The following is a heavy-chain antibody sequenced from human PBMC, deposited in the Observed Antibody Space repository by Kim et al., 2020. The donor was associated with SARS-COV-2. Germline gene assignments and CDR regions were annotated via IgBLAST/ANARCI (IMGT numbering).Heavy chain of an antibody. J-gene: IGHJ6*03. CDR3: AKDHRYYDFWSGYLNPAYYYYYYMDV. D-gene: IGHD3-3*01. CDR1: GFTFSSYG. Sequence: LSLTCAASGFTFSSYGMHWVRQAPGKGLEWVAVISYDGSNKYYADSVKGRFTISRDNSKNTLYLQMNSLRAEDTAVYYCAKDHRYYDFWSGYLNPAYYYYYYMDVWGKGTTVTVSS. CDR2: ISYDGSNK. V-gene: IGHV3-30*18.